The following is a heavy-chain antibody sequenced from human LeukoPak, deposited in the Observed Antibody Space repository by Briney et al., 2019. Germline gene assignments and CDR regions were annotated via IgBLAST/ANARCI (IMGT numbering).Heavy chain of an antibody. D-gene: IGHD6-19*01. Sequence: ASVKVSCKASGHIFTDYYMHWVRQAPGQGLEWMGWMNPNSGVTNYAQKFQVRVTMTGDTSISTAYMELSRLRSDDTAVYYCARDLRLAVSGTSGFDIWGQGTVVTVSS. CDR3: ARDLRLAVSGTSGFDI. CDR1: GHIFTDYY. CDR2: MNPNSGVT. V-gene: IGHV1-2*02. J-gene: IGHJ3*02.